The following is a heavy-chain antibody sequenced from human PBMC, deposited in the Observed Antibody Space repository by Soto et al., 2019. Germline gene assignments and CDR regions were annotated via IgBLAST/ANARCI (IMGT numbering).Heavy chain of an antibody. CDR3: ARYIPGVRYYGMAV. Sequence: PGGSLRLSCAASGFTFSSYAMKWVRQAPGKGLEWVSLIGESGTPTYYADSAKGRFTISRDNSGNTLFLEMYSLRAEDTAVYYCARYIPGVRYYGMAVWGQGTTVTVSS. CDR1: GFTFSSYA. CDR2: IGESGTPT. D-gene: IGHD2-2*01. J-gene: IGHJ6*02. V-gene: IGHV3-23*01.